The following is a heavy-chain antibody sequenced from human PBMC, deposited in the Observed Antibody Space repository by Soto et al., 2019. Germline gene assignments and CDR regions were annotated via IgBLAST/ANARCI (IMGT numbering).Heavy chain of an antibody. D-gene: IGHD6-19*01. CDR2: ISHSGST. CDR1: GGSFSGYY. J-gene: IGHJ4*02. V-gene: IGHV4-34*01. Sequence: QVQLQQWGAGLLKPSETLSLTCAVYGGSFSGYYWSWIRQPPGKGLEWIGEISHSGSTNYNPSLKSRVTISVGTSKNHFSLNLSSLTAADTAVYYCARQGAVTGTSPILDYWGQGALITVSS. CDR3: ARQGAVTGTSPILDY.